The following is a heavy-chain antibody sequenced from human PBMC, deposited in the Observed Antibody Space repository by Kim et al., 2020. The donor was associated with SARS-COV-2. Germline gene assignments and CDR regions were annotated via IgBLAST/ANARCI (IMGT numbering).Heavy chain of an antibody. D-gene: IGHD6-13*01. V-gene: IGHV3-49*03. CDR2: IRSKAYGGTT. CDR3: TGRIAAAGTRRYYFDY. CDR1: GFTFGDYA. J-gene: IGHJ4*02. Sequence: GGSLRLSCTASGFTFGDYAMSWFRQAPGKGLEWVGFIRSKAYGGTTEYAASVKGRFTISRDDSKSIAYLQMNSLKTEDTAVYYCTGRIAAAGTRRYYFDYWGQGTLVTVSS.